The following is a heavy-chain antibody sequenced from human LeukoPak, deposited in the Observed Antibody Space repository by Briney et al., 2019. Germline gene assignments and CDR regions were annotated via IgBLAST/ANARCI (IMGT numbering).Heavy chain of an antibody. J-gene: IGHJ6*02. V-gene: IGHV3-23*01. Sequence: GSLRLSCAASGFTFSSCAMSWVRQAPGRGLEWVSAIRGSGDNTYYADSVRGRFTISRDNSKSTLYLQMNSLRAEDTAIYYCAKNMGPEYYYGMDVWGQGTTVTVSS. CDR2: IRGSGDNT. CDR3: AKNMGPEYYYGMDV. CDR1: GFTFSSCA. D-gene: IGHD2/OR15-2a*01.